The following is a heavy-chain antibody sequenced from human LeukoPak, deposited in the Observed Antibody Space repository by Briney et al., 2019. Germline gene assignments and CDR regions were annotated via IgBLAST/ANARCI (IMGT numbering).Heavy chain of an antibody. Sequence: PGGSLRLSCAASGFTFSSYAMHWVRQAPGKGLEWVAVISYDGSNKYYADSVKGRFTISRDNSKNTLYLQMNSLRAEDTAVYYCARDYYXSSXXXQEAFDIWGQXTMVTVS. CDR3: ARDYYXSSXXXQEAFDI. J-gene: IGHJ3*02. CDR2: ISYDGSNK. V-gene: IGHV3-30-3*01. D-gene: IGHD3-22*01. CDR1: GFTFSSYA.